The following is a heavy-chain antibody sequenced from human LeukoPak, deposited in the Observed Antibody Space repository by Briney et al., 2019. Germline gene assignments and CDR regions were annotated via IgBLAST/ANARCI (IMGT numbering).Heavy chain of an antibody. J-gene: IGHJ4*02. CDR3: ARELTYADY. D-gene: IGHD4/OR15-4a*01. CDR2: IFNSVST. V-gene: IGHV4-4*07. Sequence: PSETLSLTCTVSGGSISSYYWSWIRQPAGKGLEWIGRIFNSVSTNYNPSLKSRVIMSLDTSKNQFSLKLSSVTAADTAVYYCARELTYADYWGQGTLVTVSS. CDR1: GGSISSYY.